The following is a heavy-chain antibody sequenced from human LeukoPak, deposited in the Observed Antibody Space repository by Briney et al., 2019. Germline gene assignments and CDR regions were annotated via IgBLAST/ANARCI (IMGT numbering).Heavy chain of an antibody. V-gene: IGHV1-69*13. Sequence: SVKVSCKASGGTFSSYAISWVRQAPGQGLEWMGGIIPIFGTANYAQKFQGTVTITADVSATTVYMVLNSLRSEDTAVYYCAREPEPAITMVRGEVFDIWGQGTMVIVSS. CDR1: GGTFSSYA. D-gene: IGHD3-10*01. J-gene: IGHJ3*02. CDR2: IIPIFGTA. CDR3: AREPEPAITMVRGEVFDI.